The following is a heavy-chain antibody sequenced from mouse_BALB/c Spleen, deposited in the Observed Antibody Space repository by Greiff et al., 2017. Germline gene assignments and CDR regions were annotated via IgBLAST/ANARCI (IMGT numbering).Heavy chain of an antibody. J-gene: IGHJ4*01. V-gene: IGHV5-17*02. D-gene: IGHD6-1*01. CDR3: ARWRQENAMDY. CDR2: ISSGSSTI. CDR1: GFTFSSFG. Sequence: EVHLVESGGGLVQPGGSLKLSCAASGFTFSSFGMHWVRQAPEKGLEWVAYISSGSSTIYYADTVKGRFTISRDNPKNTLFLQMTSLRSEDTAMYYCARWRQENAMDYWGQGTSVTVSS.